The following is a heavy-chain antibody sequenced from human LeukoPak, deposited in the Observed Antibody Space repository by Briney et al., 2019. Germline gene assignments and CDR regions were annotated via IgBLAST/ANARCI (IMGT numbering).Heavy chain of an antibody. V-gene: IGHV3-74*01. CDR2: INSDGSST. CDR1: GFTFSSYW. CDR3: VGRPINHQFEY. J-gene: IGHJ4*02. D-gene: IGHD5-24*01. Sequence: PGGSLRLSCAASGFTFSSYWMHWVRQAPGKGLVWVSRINSDGSSTSYADSVKGRFTISRDNAKNTLYLQMNSLRAEDTAVYYCVGRPINHQFEYWGQGSLVTVSS.